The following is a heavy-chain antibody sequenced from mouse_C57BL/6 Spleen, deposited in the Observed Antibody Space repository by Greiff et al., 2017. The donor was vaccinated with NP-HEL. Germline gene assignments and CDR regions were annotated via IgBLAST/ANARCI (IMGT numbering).Heavy chain of an antibody. Sequence: QVQLQQSGAELVRPGASVTLSCKASGYTFTDYEMHWVKQTPVHGLEWIGAIDPETGGTASNQKFKGKAILTADKSSSTAYMELRSLTSEDSAVYYCTRGAGSSPSYYFDYWGQGTTLTVSS. V-gene: IGHV1-15*01. CDR3: TRGAGSSPSYYFDY. J-gene: IGHJ2*01. CDR2: IDPETGGT. D-gene: IGHD1-1*01. CDR1: GYTFTDYE.